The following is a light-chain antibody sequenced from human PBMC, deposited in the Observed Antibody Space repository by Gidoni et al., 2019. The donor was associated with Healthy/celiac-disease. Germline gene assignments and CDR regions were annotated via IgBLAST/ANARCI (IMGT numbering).Light chain of an antibody. V-gene: IGKV1-5*03. J-gene: IGKJ4*01. CDR3: QQYNSYPLT. Sequence: DIQMTQSPSTLSASVGDRVTITCRDSQSISSWLAWYQQKPGKAPKLLSYKASSLESGVPSRFSGSGSGTEFTLTISSLQPDDFATYYCQQYNSYPLTFGGGTKVEIK. CDR2: KAS. CDR1: QSISSW.